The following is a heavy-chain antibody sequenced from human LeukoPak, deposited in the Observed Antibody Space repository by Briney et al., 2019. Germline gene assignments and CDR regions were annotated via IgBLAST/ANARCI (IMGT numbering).Heavy chain of an antibody. CDR3: ARDQYSGSYYPPYFDY. J-gene: IGHJ4*02. CDR2: INPNSGGT. CDR1: GYTFTGYY. D-gene: IGHD1-26*01. V-gene: IGHV1-2*02. Sequence: ASVKVSCTSSGYTFTGYYMHWVRQAPGQGLEWMGWINPNSGGTNYAQKFQGRVTMTRDTSISTAYMELSRLRSDDTAVYYCARDQYSGSYYPPYFDYWGQGTLVTVSS.